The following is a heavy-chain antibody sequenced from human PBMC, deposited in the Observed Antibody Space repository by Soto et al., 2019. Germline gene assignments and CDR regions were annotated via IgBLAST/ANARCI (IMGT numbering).Heavy chain of an antibody. CDR2: ISTDGDAT. Sequence: GGSLRLSCLASGFTFSSSFMYWVRQAPGQGLQFVSGISTDGDATDYADSVQGRFTISRDNSNNTLHLQMSSLRVDDTAMYYCVKDRSSSSGFYYDDVDGWGHGTTVTVSS. CDR3: VKDRSSSSGFYYDDVDG. V-gene: IGHV3-64D*06. J-gene: IGHJ6*02. D-gene: IGHD6-6*01. CDR1: GFTFSSSF.